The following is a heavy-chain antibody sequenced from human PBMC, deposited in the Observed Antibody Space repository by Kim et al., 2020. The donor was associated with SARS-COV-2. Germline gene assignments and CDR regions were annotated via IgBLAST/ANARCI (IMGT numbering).Heavy chain of an antibody. J-gene: IGHJ4*02. D-gene: IGHD3-9*01. CDR1: GFTFSSYE. V-gene: IGHV3-48*03. Sequence: GGSLRLSCAASGFTFSSYEMNWVRQAPGKGLEWVSYISSSGSTIYYADSVKGRFTISRDNAKNSLYLQMNSLRAEDTAVYYCARGAYYDILTGQSPDDFDYWGQGTLVTVSS. CDR2: ISSSGSTI. CDR3: ARGAYYDILTGQSPDDFDY.